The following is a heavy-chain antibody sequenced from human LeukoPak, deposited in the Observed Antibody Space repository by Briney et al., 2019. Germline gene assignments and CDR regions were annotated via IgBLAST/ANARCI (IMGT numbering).Heavy chain of an antibody. V-gene: IGHV3-23*01. CDR1: GFTFSSYA. CDR2: ISGSGGST. D-gene: IGHD3-22*01. CDR3: ARTTYYYDSSGYYTGIDYWYFDL. Sequence: PGGSLRLSCAASGFTFSSYAMSWVRQAPGKGLESVSAISGSGGSTYHADSVKGRFTIPRDNSKNTLYLQMTSLRAEDTAVYYCARTTYYYDSSGYYTGIDYWYFDLWGRGTLVTVSS. J-gene: IGHJ2*01.